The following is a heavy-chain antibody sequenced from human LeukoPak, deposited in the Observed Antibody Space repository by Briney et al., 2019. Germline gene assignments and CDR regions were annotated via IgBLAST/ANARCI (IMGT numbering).Heavy chain of an antibody. CDR3: ARGLMVADGEPLAAD. D-gene: IGHD2-15*01. CDR1: GYTFTSYG. J-gene: IGHJ4*02. V-gene: IGHV1-18*01. Sequence: GASVKVSCKASGYTFTSYGISWVRQAPGQGLEWMGWISAYNGNTNYAQKLQGRVTMTTDTSTSTAYMELRSLRSDDTAVYYCARGLMVADGEPLAADWGQGTLVTVSS. CDR2: ISAYNGNT.